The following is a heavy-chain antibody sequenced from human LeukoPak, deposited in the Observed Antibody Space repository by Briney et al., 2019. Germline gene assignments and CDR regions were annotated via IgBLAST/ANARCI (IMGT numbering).Heavy chain of an antibody. Sequence: GGSLRLSCAASGFTFSSDWMHWVRQAPGRGLVWVSRINTAGSSTNYADSVKGRFTISRDNAMNTLYLHLNSLRAEDTAVYYCARGVRGSYGTDLWGQGTLDTVSS. J-gene: IGHJ5*02. CDR1: GFTFSSDW. CDR2: INTAGSST. V-gene: IGHV3-74*01. D-gene: IGHD1-26*01. CDR3: ARGVRGSYGTDL.